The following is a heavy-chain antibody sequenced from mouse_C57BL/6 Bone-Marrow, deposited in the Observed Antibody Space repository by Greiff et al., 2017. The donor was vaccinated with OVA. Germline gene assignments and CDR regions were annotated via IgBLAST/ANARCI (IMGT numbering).Heavy chain of an antibody. CDR1: GFSFNTYA. CDR2: IRSKSNNYAT. CDR3: VRHADYRGYFDY. Sequence: EVQRVESGGGLVQPKGSLKLSCAASGFSFNTYAMNWVRQAPGKGLEWVARIRSKSNNYATYYADSVKDRFTISRDDSESMLYLQMNNLKTEDTAMYYCVRHADYRGYFDYWGQGTTLTVSS. V-gene: IGHV10-1*01. J-gene: IGHJ2*01. D-gene: IGHD1-1*02.